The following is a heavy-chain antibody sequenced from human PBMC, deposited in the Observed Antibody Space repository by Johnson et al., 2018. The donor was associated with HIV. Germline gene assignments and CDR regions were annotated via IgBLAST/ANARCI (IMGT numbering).Heavy chain of an antibody. CDR1: GFTFSSYA. CDR2: ISYDGSNK. V-gene: IGHV3-30*04. CDR3: ARDKGSWFDDAFDI. Sequence: QVQLVEYGGGVVQPGRSLRLSCAASGFTFSSYAMHWVRQAPGKGLEWVAVISYDGSNKYYADSVKGRFTISRDNSKNTLYLQMNSLKVEDTAVYYCARDKGSWFDDAFDIWGQG. D-gene: IGHD6-13*01. J-gene: IGHJ3*02.